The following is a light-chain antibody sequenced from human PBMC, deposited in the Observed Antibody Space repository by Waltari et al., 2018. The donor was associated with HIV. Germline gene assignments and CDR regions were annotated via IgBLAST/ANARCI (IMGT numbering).Light chain of an antibody. CDR1: TLPKQY. Sequence: SYELTQPPSVPVSPGQTARITCSGATLPKQYGYWYQQKPGQAPVLVIYKDTERPSGIPERFLGSSSGTTATLTIRGVQAEDEADYYCQSGDSSGTSVIFGGGTKLAVL. CDR3: QSGDSSGTSVI. J-gene: IGLJ2*01. CDR2: KDT. V-gene: IGLV3-25*03.